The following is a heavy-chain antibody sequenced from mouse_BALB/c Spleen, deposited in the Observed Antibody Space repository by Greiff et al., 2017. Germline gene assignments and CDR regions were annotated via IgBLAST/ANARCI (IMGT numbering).Heavy chain of an antibody. CDR3: TSNWYFDY. V-gene: IGHV6-6*02. Sequence: EVKLVESGGGLVQPGGSMKLSCVASGFTFSNYWMNWVRQSPEKGLEWVAEIRLKSNNYATHYAESVKGRFTISRDDSKSSVYLQMNNLRAEDTGIYYCTSNWYFDYWGQGTTLTVSS. J-gene: IGHJ2*01. D-gene: IGHD4-1*02. CDR2: IRLKSNNYAT. CDR1: GFTFSNYW.